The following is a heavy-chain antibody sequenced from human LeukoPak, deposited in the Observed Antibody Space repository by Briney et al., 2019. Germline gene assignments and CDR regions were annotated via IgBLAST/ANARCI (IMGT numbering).Heavy chain of an antibody. J-gene: IGHJ2*01. CDR1: GFTFSSYW. D-gene: IGHD3-22*01. V-gene: IGHV3-74*01. Sequence: GGSLRLSCAASGFTFSSYWMHWVRQAPGKGLVWVSRINSDGSSTSYADSVKGRFTISRDNAKNTLYLQMNSLRAEDTAVYYCARVYYYDSSGYYPVDWNFDLWGRGTLVTVPS. CDR2: INSDGSST. CDR3: ARVYYYDSSGYYPVDWNFDL.